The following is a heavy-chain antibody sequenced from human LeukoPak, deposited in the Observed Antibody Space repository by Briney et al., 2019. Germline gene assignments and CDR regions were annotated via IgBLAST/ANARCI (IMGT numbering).Heavy chain of an antibody. D-gene: IGHD1-26*01. CDR2: INPDGGST. CDR3: AREASGSYYIAGWFDP. J-gene: IGHJ5*02. V-gene: IGHV1-46*01. CDR1: GYTFTRYY. Sequence: ASVKVSCKASGYTFTRYYMHWVRQAPGQGLERMGIINPDGGSTTYAQKFQGRVTMARDTSTSTAYMELSSLRSEDTAVYYCAREASGSYYIAGWFDPWGQGTLVTVSS.